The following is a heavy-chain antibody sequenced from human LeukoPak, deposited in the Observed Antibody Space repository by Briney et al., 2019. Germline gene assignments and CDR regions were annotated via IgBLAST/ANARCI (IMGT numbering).Heavy chain of an antibody. CDR1: GGSISSYY. Sequence: SSETLSLTCTVSGGSISSYYWSWIRQPPGKGLEWIGYIYYSGSTNYNPSLKSRVTISVDTSKNQFSLKLSSVTAADTAVYYCARARGVGGVYFDYWGQGTLVTVSS. CDR2: IYYSGST. J-gene: IGHJ4*02. V-gene: IGHV4-59*01. CDR3: ARARGVGGVYFDY. D-gene: IGHD3-10*01.